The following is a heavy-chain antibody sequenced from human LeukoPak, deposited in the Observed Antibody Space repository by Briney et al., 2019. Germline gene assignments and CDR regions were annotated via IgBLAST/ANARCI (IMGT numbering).Heavy chain of an antibody. CDR1: GFTFSSYD. J-gene: IGHJ3*02. D-gene: IGHD3-10*01. Sequence: GGSLRLSCAASGFTFSSYDMHWVRQATGKGLEWVSAIGTAGDTYYPGSVKGRFTISRENAKNSLYLQMNSLRAGDTAVYYCARGRELLWFGESAHDAFDIWGQGTVVTVSS. V-gene: IGHV3-13*01. CDR2: IGTAGDT. CDR3: ARGRELLWFGESAHDAFDI.